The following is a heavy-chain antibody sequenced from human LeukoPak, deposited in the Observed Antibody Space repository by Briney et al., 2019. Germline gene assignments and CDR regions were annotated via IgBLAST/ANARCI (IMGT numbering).Heavy chain of an antibody. CDR2: INPNSGGT. CDR1: GYTFTEYH. V-gene: IGHV1-2*02. J-gene: IGHJ4*02. Sequence: ASVKDSCKSSGYTFTEYHLHYLRPAPGQGLEWMGWINPNSGGTNYAQKFQGRVTMTRDTSISTAYMELRMLTSDDTAVYYCARDCLCYYEVSSYPFDYWGQGTLVTVSS. CDR3: ARDCLCYYEVSSYPFDY. D-gene: IGHD3-10*01.